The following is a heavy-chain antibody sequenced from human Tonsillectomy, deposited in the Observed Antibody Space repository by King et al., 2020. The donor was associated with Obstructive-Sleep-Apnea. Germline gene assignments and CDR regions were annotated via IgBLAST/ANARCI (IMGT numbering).Heavy chain of an antibody. D-gene: IGHD5-18*01. CDR1: GFTFSSYA. V-gene: IGHV3-30-3*01. Sequence: VQLVESGGGVVQPGRSLTLSCAASGFTFSSYAMHWVRQAPGKGLEWAALISHDRSTKYYVDSVKGRFTISRDNSKNTLYLHMDSLRAEDTAVYYCARATYTNLANDYWGQGTLVTVSS. J-gene: IGHJ4*02. CDR2: ISHDRSTK. CDR3: ARATYTNLANDY.